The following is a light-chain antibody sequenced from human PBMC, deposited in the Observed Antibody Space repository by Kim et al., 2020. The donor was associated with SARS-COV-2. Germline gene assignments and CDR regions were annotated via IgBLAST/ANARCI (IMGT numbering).Light chain of an antibody. J-gene: IGKJ2*01. CDR1: QSVSSN. CDR3: QQYNNWLYT. CDR2: GAS. V-gene: IGKV3-15*01. Sequence: SGSTGERAPLSCRASQSVSSNLAWYQQKPGQAPRLLIYGASTRATGIPARFSGSGSGTEFTLTISSLQSEDFAVYYCQQYNNWLYTFGQGTKLEI.